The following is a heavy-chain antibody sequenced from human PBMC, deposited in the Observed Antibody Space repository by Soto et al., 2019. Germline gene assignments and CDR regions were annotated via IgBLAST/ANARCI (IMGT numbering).Heavy chain of an antibody. D-gene: IGHD3-3*01. CDR2: INPNSGGT. V-gene: IGHV1-2*02. Sequence: ASVKVSCKASGYTFTGYYMHWVRQAPGQGLEWMGWINPNSGGTNYAQKFQGRVTMTRDTSISTAYMELSRLRSDDTPVYYCALITIFGLGIEYWGQGTLVTVSS. CDR3: ALITIFGLGIEY. CDR1: GYTFTGYY. J-gene: IGHJ4*02.